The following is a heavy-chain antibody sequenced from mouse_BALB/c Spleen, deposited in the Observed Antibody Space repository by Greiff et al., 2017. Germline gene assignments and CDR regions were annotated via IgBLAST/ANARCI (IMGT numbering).Heavy chain of an antibody. CDR2: IDPENGDT. V-gene: IGHV14-4*02. CDR1: GFNFKDYY. CDR3: NRYGNDHLDY. Sequence: VQLQQSGAELVRPGASVKLSCTASGFNFKDYYMHWVKQRPEQGLEWIGWIDPENGDTEYAPKFQGKATMTADTSSNTAYLQLSSLTSEDTAVYSWNRYGNDHLDYWGQGTTLTVSS. D-gene: IGHD2-10*02. J-gene: IGHJ2*01.